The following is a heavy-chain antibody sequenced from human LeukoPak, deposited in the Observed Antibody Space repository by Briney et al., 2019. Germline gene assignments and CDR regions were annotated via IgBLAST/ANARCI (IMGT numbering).Heavy chain of an antibody. CDR3: ARGHYGDYPDY. V-gene: IGHV4-59*01. CDR2: IYYSGST. J-gene: IGHJ4*02. CDR1: GGSISSYY. Sequence: KPSETLSLTCTVSGGSISSYYWSWIRQPPGKGLEWIGYIYYSGSTNYNPSLKSRVTISVDTSKNQFSLKLSSVTAADTAAYYCARGHYGDYPDYWGQGTLVTVSS. D-gene: IGHD4-17*01.